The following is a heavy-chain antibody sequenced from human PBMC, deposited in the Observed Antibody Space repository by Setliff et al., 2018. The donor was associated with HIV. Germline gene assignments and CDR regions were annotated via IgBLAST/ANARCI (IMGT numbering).Heavy chain of an antibody. CDR2: IIPIFGTG. Sequence: SVKVSCKASGGTFINSAFNWVRQAPGQGLEWMGSIIPIFGTGNYAQNFQGRVTITADGSTSTAYMELSSLRSEDTAVYYCARDRCSSTSCYGVHDAFDIWGQGTMVTVSS. J-gene: IGHJ3*02. CDR3: ARDRCSSTSCYGVHDAFDI. V-gene: IGHV1-69*13. CDR1: GGTFINSA. D-gene: IGHD2-2*01.